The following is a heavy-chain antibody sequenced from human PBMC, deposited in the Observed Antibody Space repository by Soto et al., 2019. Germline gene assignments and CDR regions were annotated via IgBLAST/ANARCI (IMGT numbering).Heavy chain of an antibody. Sequence: SETLSLTCTVSGGSISSGDYYWTWVRQPPGKGLEWIGYIYPSGSTYYNPSFKSRTIISVDTSKNQFSLKLSSVTAADTAVYYCARARGNYFYYGMDVWGQGTTVTVSS. CDR3: ARARGNYFYYGMDV. V-gene: IGHV4-30-4*08. J-gene: IGHJ6*02. CDR1: GGSISSGDYY. CDR2: IYPSGST.